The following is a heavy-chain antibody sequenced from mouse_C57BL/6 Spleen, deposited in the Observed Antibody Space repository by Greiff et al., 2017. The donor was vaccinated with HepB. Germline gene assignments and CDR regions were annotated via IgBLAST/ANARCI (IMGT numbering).Heavy chain of an antibody. Sequence: QVQLQQSGAELVKPGASVKLSCKASGYTFTSYWMHWVKQRPGQGLEWIGMIHPNSGSTNYNEKFKSKATLTVDKSSSTAYMQLSSLTSEDSAVYYCAREGPRYFDVWGTGTTVTVSS. CDR3: AREGPRYFDV. V-gene: IGHV1-64*01. D-gene: IGHD3-3*01. CDR2: IHPNSGST. J-gene: IGHJ1*03. CDR1: GYTFTSYW.